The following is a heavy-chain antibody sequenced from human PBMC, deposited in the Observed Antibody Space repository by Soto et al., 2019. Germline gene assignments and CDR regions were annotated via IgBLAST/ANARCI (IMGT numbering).Heavy chain of an antibody. CDR1: GFTFSSYA. V-gene: IGHV3-23*01. D-gene: IGHD4-17*01. J-gene: IGHJ4*02. Sequence: EVQLLESGGGLVQPGGSLRLSCAASGFTFSSYAMSWVRQAPGKGLEWVSAIIGSGGSTYYADSVKGRFTISRDNSKNTLYLQMNSLRAEDTAVYYCAKDGLSYGDYDPFDYWGQGTLVTVSS. CDR3: AKDGLSYGDYDPFDY. CDR2: IIGSGGST.